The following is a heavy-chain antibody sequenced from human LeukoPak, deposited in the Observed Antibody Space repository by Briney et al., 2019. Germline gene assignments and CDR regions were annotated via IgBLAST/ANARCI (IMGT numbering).Heavy chain of an antibody. J-gene: IGHJ4*02. CDR1: GYTFTSYG. V-gene: IGHV1-18*01. CDR3: ARPRGYDFWSGYYTGKYYFDY. CDR2: ISAYNGNT. D-gene: IGHD3-3*01. Sequence: GASVKVSCKASGYTFTSYGISWVRQAPGQGLEWMGWISAYNGNTNYAQKLQGRVTMTTDTSTSTAYMELMSLSSDDTAVYYCARPRGYDFWSGYYTGKYYFDYWGQGTLVTVSS.